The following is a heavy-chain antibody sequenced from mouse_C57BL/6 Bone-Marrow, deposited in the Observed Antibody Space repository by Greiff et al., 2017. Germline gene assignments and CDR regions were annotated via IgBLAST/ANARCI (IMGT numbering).Heavy chain of an antibody. J-gene: IGHJ4*01. CDR1: GFTFTDYY. Sequence: EVKLVESGGGLVQPGGSLGLSCAASGFTFTDYYMSWVRQPPGKALEWLGFIRNKANGYTTEYSASVKGRFTISRDNSQSILYLQMNALRAEDSATYYCARYSGNYYAMDYWGQGTSGTVSS. CDR3: ARYSGNYYAMDY. V-gene: IGHV7-3*01. CDR2: IRNKANGYTT.